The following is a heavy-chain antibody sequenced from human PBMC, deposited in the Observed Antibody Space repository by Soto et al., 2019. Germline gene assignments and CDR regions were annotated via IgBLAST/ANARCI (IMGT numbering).Heavy chain of an antibody. J-gene: IGHJ3*02. CDR2: INPSGGST. V-gene: IGHV1-46*01. CDR3: ASVPGIAAAGDAFDI. D-gene: IGHD6-13*01. Sequence: ASVKVSCKASGYTFTSYYMHWVRQAPGQGLEWMGIINPSGGSTSYAQKFQGRVTMTRDTSTSTVYMELSSLRSEDTAVYYCASVPGIAAAGDAFDIWGQGTMVTVSS. CDR1: GYTFTSYY.